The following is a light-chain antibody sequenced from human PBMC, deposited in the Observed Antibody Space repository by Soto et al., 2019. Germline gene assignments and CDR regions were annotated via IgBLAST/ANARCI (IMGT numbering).Light chain of an antibody. CDR2: SAS. V-gene: IGKV1-39*01. J-gene: IGKJ2*02. CDR1: ESISNY. Sequence: DIQMTQSPSSLSASVGDRVTITCRASESISNYVNWYQQKPGKVPKLLIYSASTLQSGVPSRFSGSGSGTDFTLTISSLQPEDFATYYCQQSYITLVWTFGQGTKVEIK. CDR3: QQSYITLVWT.